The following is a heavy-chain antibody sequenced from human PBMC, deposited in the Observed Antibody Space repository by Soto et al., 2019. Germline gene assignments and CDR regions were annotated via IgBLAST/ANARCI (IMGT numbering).Heavy chain of an antibody. CDR3: AKDNCISTSCYRLYNWFDP. Sequence: QVQLVESGGGVVQPGRSLRLSCAASGFTFSSYGMHWVRQAPGKGLEWVAVISYGGSNKYYADSVKGRFTISRDNSKNTLYLLMNNLRAEHTAVYYCAKDNCISTSCYRLYNWFDPWGQGTLVTVSS. D-gene: IGHD2-2*01. CDR2: ISYGGSNK. J-gene: IGHJ5*02. CDR1: GFTFSSYG. V-gene: IGHV3-30*18.